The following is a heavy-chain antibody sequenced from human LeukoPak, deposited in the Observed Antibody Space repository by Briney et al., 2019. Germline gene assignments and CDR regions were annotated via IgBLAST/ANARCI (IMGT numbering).Heavy chain of an antibody. Sequence: PGGSLRLSCAASGLTFSSYGMHWVRQAPGKGLEWVAVISYDGSNKYYADSVKGRFTISRDNSKNTLYLQMNSLRAEDTAVYYCAKTKSVAQSGWFDPWGQGTLVTVSS. CDR2: ISYDGSNK. CDR1: GLTFSSYG. D-gene: IGHD3-10*01. CDR3: AKTKSVAQSGWFDP. J-gene: IGHJ5*02. V-gene: IGHV3-30*18.